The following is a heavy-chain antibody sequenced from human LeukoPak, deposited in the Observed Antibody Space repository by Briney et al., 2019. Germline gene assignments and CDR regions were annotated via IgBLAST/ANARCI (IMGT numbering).Heavy chain of an antibody. J-gene: IGHJ6*03. CDR2: IRYDGNNK. Sequence: GGSLRLSCAASGFTYSECSMHWVRQAPGKGLNWVAFIRYDGNNKYYADSVKGRFTISRDNSKNTLYLQMNSLRAEDTAVYYCARTEYYYYYMDVWGKGTTVTISS. CDR3: ARTEYYYYYMDV. V-gene: IGHV3-30*02. CDR1: GFTYSECS.